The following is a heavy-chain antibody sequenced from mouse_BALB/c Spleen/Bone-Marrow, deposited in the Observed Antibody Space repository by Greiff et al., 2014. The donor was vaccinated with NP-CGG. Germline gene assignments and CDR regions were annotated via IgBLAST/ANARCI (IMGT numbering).Heavy chain of an antibody. CDR2: VNVNGDRT. CDR3: ARGYDYSSWFAY. J-gene: IGHJ3*01. CDR1: GFTFSNYG. V-gene: IGHV5-6-3*01. D-gene: IGHD2-4*01. Sequence: EVQLVESGGGLVQPGGSLKLSCAASGFTFSNYGMSWVRQTPGKRLEMIATVNVNGDRTYHPDSVKGRFTISRDNAKNTLSLQMSSLKSEDTAMYYCARGYDYSSWFAYWGQGTLVTVSA.